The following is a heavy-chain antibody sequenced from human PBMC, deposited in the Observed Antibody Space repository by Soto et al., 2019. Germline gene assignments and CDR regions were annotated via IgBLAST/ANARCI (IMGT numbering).Heavy chain of an antibody. CDR2: ISAYNGNT. CDR3: ARDQRPMVRGVIITSYYYYYGKDV. J-gene: IGHJ6*02. V-gene: IGHV1-18*01. D-gene: IGHD3-10*01. Sequence: ASVKVSCKASGYTFTSYGISWVRQAPGQGLEWMGWISAYNGNTNYAQKLQGRVTMTTDTSTSTAYMELRSLRSDDTAVYYCARDQRPMVRGVIITSYYYYYGKDVWGQGTTVTVSS. CDR1: GYTFTSYG.